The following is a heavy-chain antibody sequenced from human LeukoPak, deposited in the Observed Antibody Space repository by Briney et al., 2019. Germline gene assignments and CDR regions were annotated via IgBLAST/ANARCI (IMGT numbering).Heavy chain of an antibody. V-gene: IGHV4-59*08. Sequence: KPSETLSLTCTVSGGSSSGYYWSWIRQPPGKGLEWIGYVYNSEYTSYNPSLRSRVSISFDTSENQFSLSLTSVTAADTAVYYCARNLGSGYSYLFDYWGQGTLVTVS. J-gene: IGHJ4*02. D-gene: IGHD2-15*01. CDR2: VYNSEYT. CDR3: ARNLGSGYSYLFDY. CDR1: GGSSSGYY.